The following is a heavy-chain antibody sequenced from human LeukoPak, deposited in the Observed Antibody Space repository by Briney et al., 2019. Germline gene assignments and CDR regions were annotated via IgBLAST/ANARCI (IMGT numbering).Heavy chain of an antibody. CDR1: GYTFTSYY. V-gene: IGHV1-46*01. CDR2: INPSGGST. D-gene: IGHD3-3*01. Sequence: GASVKVSCKASGYTFTSYYMHWVRQAPGQGLEWMGIINPSGGSTSYAQKFQGRVTMTRDTSTSTVYMEVSSLRSEDTAVYYCARDPISYDFWSGYETHFDYWGQGTTVTVSS. J-gene: IGHJ4*03. CDR3: ARDPISYDFWSGYETHFDY.